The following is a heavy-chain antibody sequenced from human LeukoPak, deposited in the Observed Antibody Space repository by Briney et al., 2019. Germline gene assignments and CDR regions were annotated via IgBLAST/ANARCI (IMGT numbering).Heavy chain of an antibody. V-gene: IGHV3-21*01. CDR3: ARGQSGFDL. CDR2: ISSSSNYI. D-gene: IGHD1-26*01. CDR1: GFSFSSYG. J-gene: IGHJ2*01. Sequence: PGGSLRLSCAASGFSFSSYGMSWVRQAPGKGLEWVSSISSSSNYIYYADSVKGRFTISRDNAKNSLYLQMNSLRAEDTAVYYCARGQSGFDLWGRGTLVTVSS.